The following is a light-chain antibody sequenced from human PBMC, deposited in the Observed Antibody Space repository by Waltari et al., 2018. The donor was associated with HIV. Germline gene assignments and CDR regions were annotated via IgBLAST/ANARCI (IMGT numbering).Light chain of an antibody. CDR2: SNN. CDR3: AAWDDSLNGWV. J-gene: IGLJ3*02. Sequence: QSVLTQPPSASGTPGQRVTISCSGSRSNIGSNTVSWYQQLPGTAPKLFIYSNNKRPSGVPDRFPGSKSGTSASLAISGLQSEDEADYYCAAWDDSLNGWVFGGGTKLTVV. V-gene: IGLV1-44*01. CDR1: RSNIGSNT.